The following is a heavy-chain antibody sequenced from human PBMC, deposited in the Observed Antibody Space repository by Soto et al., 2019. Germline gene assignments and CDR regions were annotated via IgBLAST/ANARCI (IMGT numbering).Heavy chain of an antibody. CDR1: GGSISSYY. CDR2: IYYSGST. V-gene: IGHV4-59*08. Sequence: SATLSLTCTVSGGSISSYYWSWIQQPPGKGLEWIGYIYYSGSTNYNPSLKSRVTISVDTSKNQFSLKLSSVTAADTAVYYCARHRTGDCSGGSCYSGDDAFDIWGQGTMVTVSS. CDR3: ARHRTGDCSGGSCYSGDDAFDI. D-gene: IGHD2-15*01. J-gene: IGHJ3*02.